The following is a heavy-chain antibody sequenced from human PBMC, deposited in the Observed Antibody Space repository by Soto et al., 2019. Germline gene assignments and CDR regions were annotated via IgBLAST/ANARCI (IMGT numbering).Heavy chain of an antibody. V-gene: IGHV1-18*01. CDR2: ISAYNGNT. D-gene: IGHD4-4*01. J-gene: IGHJ5*02. CDR3: ASDGGLQARFDP. CDR1: GYTFTSYG. Sequence: QVQLVQSGAEVKKPGASVKVSCKASGYTFTSYGISWVRQAPGQGLEWMGWISAYNGNTNYAQKLQGRVTMTTDTSTSIDYRKLRCLRSDDTAVYYCASDGGLQARFDPWGQGTLVTVSS.